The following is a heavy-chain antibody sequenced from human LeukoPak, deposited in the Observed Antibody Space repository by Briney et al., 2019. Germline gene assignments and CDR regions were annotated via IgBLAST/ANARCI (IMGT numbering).Heavy chain of an antibody. CDR2: ITSGGDYI. CDR3: ARGHYDVLAASYKWTPDY. J-gene: IGHJ4*02. CDR1: GFTFNTFN. D-gene: IGHD3-9*01. V-gene: IGHV3-21*01. Sequence: GGSLRLSCAASGFTFNTFNMNWVRQAPGKGLEWVSSITSGGDYIYYADSVKGRFTTSRDNAKNSLSLQLNRLRVEDTAVYYCARGHYDVLAASYKWTPDYWGQGTLVTVSS.